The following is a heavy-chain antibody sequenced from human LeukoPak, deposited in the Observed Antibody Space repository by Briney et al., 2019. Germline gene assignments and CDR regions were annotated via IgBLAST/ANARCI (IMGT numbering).Heavy chain of an antibody. CDR2: ISSSSSTI. D-gene: IGHD3-10*01. CDR3: ARDSSDVRDDYGDF. Sequence: GGSLRLSCAASGFTFSSYSMNWVRQAPGKGLEWVSYISSSSSTIYYAVSVKGRFTISRDNAKNSLYLQMNSLRDEDTAVYYCARDSSDVRDDYGDFWGQGTLVTVSS. CDR1: GFTFSSYS. V-gene: IGHV3-48*02. J-gene: IGHJ4*02.